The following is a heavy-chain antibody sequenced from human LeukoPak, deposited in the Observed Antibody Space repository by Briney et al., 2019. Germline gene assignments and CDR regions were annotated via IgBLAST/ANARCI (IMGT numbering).Heavy chain of an antibody. Sequence: GESLKISCKGSGYSFTSYWIGWVRQMPGKGLEWMGIIYPGDSDTRYCPSFQGQVTISADKSISTAYLQWSSLKASDTAMYYCARHGQDDSSGYYPPDFDYWGQGTLVTVSS. CDR1: GYSFTSYW. CDR2: IYPGDSDT. V-gene: IGHV5-51*01. D-gene: IGHD3-22*01. CDR3: ARHGQDDSSGYYPPDFDY. J-gene: IGHJ4*02.